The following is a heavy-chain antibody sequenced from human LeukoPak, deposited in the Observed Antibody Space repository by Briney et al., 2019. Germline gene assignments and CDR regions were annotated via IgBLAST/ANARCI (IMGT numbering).Heavy chain of an antibody. J-gene: IGHJ4*02. CDR3: ASGFGFDCSSTSCSYFDY. D-gene: IGHD2-2*01. CDR1: GFTFSSYW. V-gene: IGHV3-7*01. Sequence: PGGSLRLSCAASGFTFSSYWMSWVRQAPGKGLEWVANIKQDGSEKYYVDSVKGRFTISRDNAKNSLYLQMNSLRAEDTAVYYYASGFGFDCSSTSCSYFDYWGQGTLVTVSS. CDR2: IKQDGSEK.